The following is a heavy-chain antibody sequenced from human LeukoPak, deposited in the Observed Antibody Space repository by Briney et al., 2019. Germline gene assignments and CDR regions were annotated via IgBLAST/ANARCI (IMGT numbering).Heavy chain of an antibody. CDR3: ARDDRATHDY. J-gene: IGHJ4*02. CDR2: INPNNGGT. CDR1: GYTFTGYY. V-gene: IGHV1-2*02. Sequence: GASVKVSCKASGYTFTGYYLHWARQAPGQGLEWMGWINPNNGGTMYAQKFRGRLTMTLDTSISTLYMELSSLTSDDTAVYYCARDDRATHDYWGQGTLVTVSS.